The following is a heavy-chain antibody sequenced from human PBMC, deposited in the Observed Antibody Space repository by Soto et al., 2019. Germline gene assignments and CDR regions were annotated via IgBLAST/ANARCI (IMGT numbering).Heavy chain of an antibody. V-gene: IGHV6-1*01. J-gene: IGHJ5*02. CDR2: TYFRSKWSN. Sequence: SQTLSLTCALSGESVSSNTASWNWIRQSPSRGLEWLGSTYFRSKWSNDYAVSVKSRIIINPDTSNNQFSLQLNSVTPEDTAVYFCAKGDNLGPKTGYAFDPWGQGIMVTVSS. D-gene: IGHD5-12*01. CDR1: GESVSSNTAS. CDR3: AKGDNLGPKTGYAFDP.